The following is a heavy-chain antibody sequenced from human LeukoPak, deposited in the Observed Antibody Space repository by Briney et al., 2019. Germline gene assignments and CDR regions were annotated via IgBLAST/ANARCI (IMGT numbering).Heavy chain of an antibody. V-gene: IGHV3-11*01. CDR2: ISSSGSTI. CDR3: ASEGYSYGLGAFDI. D-gene: IGHD5-18*01. CDR1: GFTFSDYY. J-gene: IGHJ3*02. Sequence: GGSLRLSCAASGFTFSDYYMSWIRQAPGKGLEWVSYISSSGSTIYYADSVKGRFTISRDNAMNSLYLQMNSLRAEDTAVYYCASEGYSYGLGAFDIWGQGTMVTVSS.